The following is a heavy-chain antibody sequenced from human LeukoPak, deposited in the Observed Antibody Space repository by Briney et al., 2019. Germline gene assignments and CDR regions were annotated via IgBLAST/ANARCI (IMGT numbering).Heavy chain of an antibody. V-gene: IGHV3-30*03. CDR3: ARDRQQLANWFDP. D-gene: IGHD6-13*01. CDR1: RFNSSSYG. CDR2: ISYDGSNK. Sequence: GRSLRLSCAASRFNSSSYGMHWVRQAPGKGLEWVAVISYDGSNKYYADSVKGRFTIARDNSKNTLYLQMNSLRAEDTAVYYCARDRQQLANWFDPWGQGTLVTVSS. J-gene: IGHJ5*02.